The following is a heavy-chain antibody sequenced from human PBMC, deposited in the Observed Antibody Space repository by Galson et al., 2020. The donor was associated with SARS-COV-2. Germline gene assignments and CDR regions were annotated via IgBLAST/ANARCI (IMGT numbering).Heavy chain of an antibody. D-gene: IGHD3-10*01. J-gene: IGHJ5*02. CDR2: IIFMFGTT. Sequence: SVKVSYKASGGTFNSYAINWVRQAPGQGLAWMGEIIFMFGTTHYEQKFQGRVTITADESTNTAYMELSSLRSEDTAIYYCARETRDVTGSNWFDPWGQGTLVTVSS. CDR1: GGTFNSYA. V-gene: IGHV1-69*13. CDR3: ARETRDVTGSNWFDP.